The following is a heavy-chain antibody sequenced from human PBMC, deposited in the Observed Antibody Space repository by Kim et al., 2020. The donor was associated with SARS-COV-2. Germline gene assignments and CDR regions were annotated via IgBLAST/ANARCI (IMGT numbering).Heavy chain of an antibody. V-gene: IGHV4-31*02. CDR3: AREDQLDSSSSL. J-gene: IGHJ4*02. D-gene: IGHD6-6*01. Sequence: YYNPPLKSRVTISVDTSKNQFSLKLGSVIAADTAVYYWAREDQLDSSSSLWGQGTLVTVSS.